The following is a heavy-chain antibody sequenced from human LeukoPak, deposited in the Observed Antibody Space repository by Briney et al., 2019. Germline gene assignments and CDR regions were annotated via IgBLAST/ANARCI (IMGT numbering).Heavy chain of an antibody. CDR2: VYYTGIT. CDR3: ARSTWGSGRNWFDL. Sequence: SETLSLTCSVSGDSITNPDYFWGWIRQPPGMGLEWIGNVYYTGITYYKPSLKSRVTISMDTSKNQFSLKLTSVTAADTAVFFCARSTWGSGRNWFDLWGQGILVTVSS. V-gene: IGHV4-39*07. CDR1: GDSITNPDYF. D-gene: IGHD3-10*01. J-gene: IGHJ5*02.